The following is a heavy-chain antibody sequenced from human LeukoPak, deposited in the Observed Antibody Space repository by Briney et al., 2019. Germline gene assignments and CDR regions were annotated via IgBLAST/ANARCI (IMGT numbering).Heavy chain of an antibody. CDR2: IQYDGSNK. CDR3: ARDLLDCGGPKCSDY. Sequence: WGSLRLSCAASGFTFSSYGIHWVRQAPGKGLEWVAFIQYDGSNKYYSDSVKGRFTISRDNSKNTLYLQMNSLRTEDTAVYYCARDLLDCGGPKCSDYGGQGTLVTVSS. V-gene: IGHV3-30*02. CDR1: GFTFSSYG. D-gene: IGHD2-21*01. J-gene: IGHJ4*02.